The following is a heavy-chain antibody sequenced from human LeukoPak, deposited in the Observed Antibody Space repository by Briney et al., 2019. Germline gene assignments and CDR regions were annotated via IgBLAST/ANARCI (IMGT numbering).Heavy chain of an antibody. CDR2: ISSSSSYI. D-gene: IGHD2-21*02. V-gene: IGHV3-21*01. CDR3: ARAFGAYCGGDCSGHDY. CDR1: GFTFSSYS. Sequence: GGSLRLSCAASGFTFSSYSMNWVRQAPGKGLEWVSPISSSSSYIYYADSVKGRFTISRDNAKNSLYLQMNSLRAEDTAVYYCARAFGAYCGGDCSGHDYWGQGTLVTVSS. J-gene: IGHJ4*02.